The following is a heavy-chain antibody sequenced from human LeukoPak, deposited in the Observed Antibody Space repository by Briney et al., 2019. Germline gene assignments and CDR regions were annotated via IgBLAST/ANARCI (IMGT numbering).Heavy chain of an antibody. J-gene: IGHJ4*02. D-gene: IGHD1-26*01. CDR3: ARDQSGGGASFDY. CDR2: IIPIFGTA. V-gene: IGHV1-69*06. CDR1: GGTFSSYA. Sequence: SVKVSCKASGGTFSSYAISWVRQAPGQGLEWMGGIIPIFGTANYAQKFRGRVTITADKSTSTAYMELSSLRSEDTAVYYCARDQSGGGASFDYWGQGTLVTVSS.